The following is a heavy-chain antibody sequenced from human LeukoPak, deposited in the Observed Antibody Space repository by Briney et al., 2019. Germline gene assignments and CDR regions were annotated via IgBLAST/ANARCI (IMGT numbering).Heavy chain of an antibody. J-gene: IGHJ4*02. CDR2: IYTSGST. V-gene: IGHV4-4*07. CDR1: GGSISSYY. D-gene: IGHD3-3*01. Sequence: ASETLSLTCTVSGGSISSYYWSWIRQPAGKGLEWIGRIYTSGSTNYNPSLKSRVTMSVDPSKNQFSLTLSSVTAADTAVYYCAGGFLEWSYFGYWGQGTLVTVSS. CDR3: AGGFLEWSYFGY.